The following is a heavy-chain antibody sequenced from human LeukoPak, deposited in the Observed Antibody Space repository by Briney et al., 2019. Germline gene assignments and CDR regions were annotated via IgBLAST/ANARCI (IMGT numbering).Heavy chain of an antibody. CDR2: IIPILGIA. Sequence: ASVKVSCKASGGTFSSYAISWVRQAPGQGLEWMGRIIPILGIANYAQKFQGRVTITADKSTSTAYMELSSLRSEDTAAYYCAREDGSGSYYNVHGFDPWGQGTLVTVSS. CDR3: AREDGSGSYYNVHGFDP. D-gene: IGHD3-10*01. J-gene: IGHJ5*02. CDR1: GGTFSSYA. V-gene: IGHV1-69*04.